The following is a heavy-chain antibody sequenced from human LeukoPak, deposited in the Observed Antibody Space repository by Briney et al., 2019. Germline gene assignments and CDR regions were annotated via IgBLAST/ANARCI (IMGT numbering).Heavy chain of an antibody. CDR1: GXTFSTYG. CDR3: ARDSIRDGYNSDYFDY. CDR2: IWYDGSDK. J-gene: IGHJ4*02. V-gene: IGHV3-33*01. Sequence: GRSLRLSCAASGXTFSTYGMHWVRQAPGKGLEWVAVIWYDGSDKYYADSVKGRFTISRDNSKNTLYLQMNSLRAEDTAVYYCARDSIRDGYNSDYFDYWGQGTLVTVSS. D-gene: IGHD5-24*01.